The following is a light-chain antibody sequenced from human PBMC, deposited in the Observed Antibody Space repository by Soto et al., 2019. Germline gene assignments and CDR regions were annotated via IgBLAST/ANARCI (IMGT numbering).Light chain of an antibody. Sequence: DIQMTQSPSSLSTSVGDRVTITCRTSQSISSYLNWYQQKPGKALKLLIYGASSLQSGVPSRFSGSGSGTDFTLTISSLQPEDFATYYCQQSYITPPTFGQGTKVEIK. CDR3: QQSYITPPT. CDR1: QSISSY. J-gene: IGKJ1*01. CDR2: GAS. V-gene: IGKV1-39*01.